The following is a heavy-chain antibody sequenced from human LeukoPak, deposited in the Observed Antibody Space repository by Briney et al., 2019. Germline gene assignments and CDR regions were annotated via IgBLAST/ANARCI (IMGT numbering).Heavy chain of an antibody. D-gene: IGHD3-16*01. CDR2: INPNSGGT. J-gene: IGHJ4*02. CDR1: GYTFTGYY. CDR3: ARSLFPIMITFGGVSGGNY. V-gene: IGHV1-2*02. Sequence: ASVKVSCKSSGYTFTGYYMHWVRQAPGQGLAWMGWINPNSGGTNYAQKFQGRVTMTRDTSISTAYMELSRLRSDDTAVYYCARSLFPIMITFGGVSGGNYWGQGTLVTVSS.